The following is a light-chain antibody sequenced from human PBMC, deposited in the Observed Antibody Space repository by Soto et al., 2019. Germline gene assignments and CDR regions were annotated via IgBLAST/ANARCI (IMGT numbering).Light chain of an antibody. V-gene: IGKV3-20*01. Sequence: IVLTQSPGTLSLSPGERATLSCRASQSVNSTFLAWYQQKPGQAPRLLIYSASSRATGIPDRFSGSGSGTDFTLTISRLEPEDFAVYYCHQYGSSPLTFGPGTTGDIK. CDR2: SAS. CDR3: HQYGSSPLT. J-gene: IGKJ3*01. CDR1: QSVNSTF.